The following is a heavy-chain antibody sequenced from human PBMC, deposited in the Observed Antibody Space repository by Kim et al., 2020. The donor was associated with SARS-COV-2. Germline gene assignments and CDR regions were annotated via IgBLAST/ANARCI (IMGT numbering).Heavy chain of an antibody. D-gene: IGHD2-15*01. CDR2: T. CDR3: SGRPTPATWDY. J-gene: IGHJ4*02. Sequence: TAYAASVRGRFTISGDDSKNTAYLQMNALRFEDTAVYYCSGRPTPATWDYWGQGTLVTVSS. V-gene: IGHV3-73*01.